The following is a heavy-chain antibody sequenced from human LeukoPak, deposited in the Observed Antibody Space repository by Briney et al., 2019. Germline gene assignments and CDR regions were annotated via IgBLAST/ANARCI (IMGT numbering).Heavy chain of an antibody. CDR3: ARLLGTWNTFDY. Sequence: GASVKVSCKASGYTFTGYYMHWVRQASGQGREWMGWINPNSGGTNYAQKFQGRVTMTRDTSISTAYMELSRLRSDDTAVYYCARLLGTWNTFDYWGQGTLVTVSS. D-gene: IGHD1-1*01. CDR2: INPNSGGT. V-gene: IGHV1-2*02. J-gene: IGHJ4*02. CDR1: GYTFTGYY.